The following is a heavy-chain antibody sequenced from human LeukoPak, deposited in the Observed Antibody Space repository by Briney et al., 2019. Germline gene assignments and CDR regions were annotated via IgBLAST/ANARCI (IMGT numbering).Heavy chain of an antibody. J-gene: IGHJ4*02. CDR2: ISYDGSNK. CDR3: ARDPSLGGYFDY. V-gene: IGHV3-30-3*01. CDR1: GFTFSSYA. Sequence: PGGSLRLSCAASGFTFSSYAMHWVRQAPGKGLEWVAVISYDGSNKYYADSVKGRFTISRDNSKNTLYLQMNSLRAEDTAVYYCARDPSLGGYFDYWGQGTLVTVSS. D-gene: IGHD3-16*01.